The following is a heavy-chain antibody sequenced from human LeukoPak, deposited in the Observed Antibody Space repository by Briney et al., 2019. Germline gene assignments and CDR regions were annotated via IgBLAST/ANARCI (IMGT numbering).Heavy chain of an antibody. CDR2: ISSSGSTI. Sequence: GGSLRLSCAASGITFSDYYMSWIRQVPGKGLEWVSYISSSGSTIYHADSVRGRFTISRDNAKNSLYLQMNSLRAEDTAAYYCARHHYDILTGTLYYFDHWGHGTLVTVSS. V-gene: IGHV3-11*01. CDR3: ARHHYDILTGTLYYFDH. D-gene: IGHD3-9*01. J-gene: IGHJ4*01. CDR1: GITFSDYY.